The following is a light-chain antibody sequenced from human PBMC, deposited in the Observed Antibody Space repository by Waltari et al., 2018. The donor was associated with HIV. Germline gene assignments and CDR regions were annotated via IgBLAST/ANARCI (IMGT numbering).Light chain of an antibody. CDR2: EVS. Sequence: SALTQPASVSGSPGQSLTISCTGPSSAVGGYNYFSWYQQHPGKAPKLMIDEVSNRPSGVSNRFSGSKSGNTASLTISGLQAEDEADYYCSSYTSSSTLGFGGGTKLTVL. CDR3: SSYTSSSTLG. J-gene: IGLJ2*01. CDR1: SSAVGGYNY. V-gene: IGLV2-14*01.